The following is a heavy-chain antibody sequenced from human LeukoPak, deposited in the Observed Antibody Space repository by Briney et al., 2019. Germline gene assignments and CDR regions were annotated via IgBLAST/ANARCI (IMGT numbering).Heavy chain of an antibody. D-gene: IGHD5-24*01. CDR1: GGSFSRYY. Sequence: SETLSLTCAVYGGSFSRYYWSWIRQSPGKGLEWIAEIDHRGDTNYNPSVKSRVTISVDTSKNQFSLKMRSLSAADTALYYCARGATISETGYFDFWGQATLVTVSS. CDR2: IDHRGDT. V-gene: IGHV4-34*01. CDR3: ARGATISETGYFDF. J-gene: IGHJ4*03.